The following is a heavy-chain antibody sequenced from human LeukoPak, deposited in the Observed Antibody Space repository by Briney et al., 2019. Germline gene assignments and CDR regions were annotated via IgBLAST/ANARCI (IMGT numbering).Heavy chain of an antibody. CDR2: IRYDGSQK. Sequence: GRSLRLSCAASGFNFINYGMHWVRQAPGKGLEWVAFIRYDGSQKYYADSVKGRFTISRDNSKNTLYLEMNGLRRDDTAVYYCANVVATYAWGQGTLVTVSS. CDR1: GFNFINYG. CDR3: ANVVATYA. V-gene: IGHV3-30*02. J-gene: IGHJ5*02. D-gene: IGHD5-12*01.